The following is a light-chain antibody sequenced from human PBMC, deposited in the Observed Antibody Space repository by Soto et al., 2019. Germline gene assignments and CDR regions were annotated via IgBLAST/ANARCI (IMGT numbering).Light chain of an antibody. J-gene: IGKJ4*01. V-gene: IGKV1-6*01. CDR3: LQDYNYPLT. Sequence: AIQMTQSPSSLSASVGDRVTITCRARQGIRNDLGWYQQKPGKAPKLLIYAASSLQSLVPSRFSGSGSCTDFTLTISSLQPEDFATYYCLQDYNYPLTFGGGTKVEIK. CDR1: QGIRND. CDR2: AAS.